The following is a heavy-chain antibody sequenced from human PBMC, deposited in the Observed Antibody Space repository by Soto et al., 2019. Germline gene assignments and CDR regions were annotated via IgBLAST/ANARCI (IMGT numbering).Heavy chain of an antibody. Sequence: GGSLRLSCAASGFTFSSYEMNWVRQAPGKGLEWVSYISSSGSTIYYADSVKGRFTISRDNTRNTLYLDMNSLRVDDTAIYYCARAYKWRQMSLNVFDLWGQGTMVTVSS. D-gene: IGHD1-1*01. J-gene: IGHJ3*01. CDR1: GFTFSSYE. CDR2: ISSSGSTI. CDR3: ARAYKWRQMSLNVFDL. V-gene: IGHV3-48*03.